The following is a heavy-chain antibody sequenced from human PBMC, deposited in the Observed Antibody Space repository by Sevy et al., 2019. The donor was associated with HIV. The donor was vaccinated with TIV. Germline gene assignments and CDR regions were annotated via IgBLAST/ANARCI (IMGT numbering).Heavy chain of an antibody. D-gene: IGHD4-4*01. CDR1: GFTFSSYS. Sequence: GGSLRLSCAASGFTFSSYSMNWVRLAPGKGLEWVSYLSNISRTIDYADSVRGRFTISRDNAKNSLYLQMNSLRDEDTAVYYCATLFHYSSQFDCWGQGTLVTVSS. J-gene: IGHJ4*02. CDR2: LSNISRTI. CDR3: ATLFHYSSQFDC. V-gene: IGHV3-48*02.